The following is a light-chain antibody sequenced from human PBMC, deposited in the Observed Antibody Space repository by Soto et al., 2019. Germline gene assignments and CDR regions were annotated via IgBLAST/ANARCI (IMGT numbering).Light chain of an antibody. V-gene: IGKV3-11*01. J-gene: IGKJ5*01. Sequence: EIVLTQSPATLSVSPGERATLSCRASQSVSNYLAWYQQKPGQVPRLLIYDASNRATGIPARFSGSGSGTDFTLAISSLEPEDFAVYYCQQRNNWPRITFGQGTRLEIK. CDR2: DAS. CDR1: QSVSNY. CDR3: QQRNNWPRIT.